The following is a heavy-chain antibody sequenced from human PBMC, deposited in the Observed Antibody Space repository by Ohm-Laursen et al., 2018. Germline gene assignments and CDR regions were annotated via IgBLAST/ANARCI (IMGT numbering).Heavy chain of an antibody. J-gene: IGHJ4*02. Sequence: SLRLSCTASRFTFSDYYMNWVCQALGKGLEWVSSVSSTNTIYYADSVKGRFTISRDNAKNSLYLQMNSLRAEDTAVYYCARVGYYYDSSGYLDYWGQGTLVTVSS. CDR1: RFTFSDYY. CDR3: ARVGYYYDSSGYLDY. CDR2: VSSTNTI. D-gene: IGHD3-22*01. V-gene: IGHV3-69-1*02.